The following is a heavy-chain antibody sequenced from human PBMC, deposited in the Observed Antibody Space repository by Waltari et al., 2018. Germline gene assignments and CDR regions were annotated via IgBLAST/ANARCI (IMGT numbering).Heavy chain of an antibody. D-gene: IGHD5-18*01. CDR3: ARVSWIQLWLPDY. CDR1: GFTFSSYW. J-gene: IGHJ4*02. Sequence: EVQLLESGGGLVQPGGSLRLSCAASGFTFSSYWMSWVRQAPGKGLEWVANIKQDGSEKYYVDSVKGRFTISRDNAKNSLYLQMNSLRAEDTAVYYCARVSWIQLWLPDYWGQGTLVTVSS. V-gene: IGHV3-7*01. CDR2: IKQDGSEK.